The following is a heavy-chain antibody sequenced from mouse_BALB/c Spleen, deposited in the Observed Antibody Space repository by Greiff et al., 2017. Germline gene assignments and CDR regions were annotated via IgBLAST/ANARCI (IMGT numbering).Heavy chain of an antibody. V-gene: IGHV3-2*02. D-gene: IGHD1-2*01. CDR2: ISYSGST. Sequence: EVQLVESGPGLVKPSQSLSLTCTVTGYSITSDYAWNWIRQFPGNKLEWMGYISYSGSTSYNPSLKSRISITRDTSKNQFFLQLNSVTTEDTATYYCARILRLPSYAMDYWGQGTSVTVSS. J-gene: IGHJ4*01. CDR1: GYSITSDYA. CDR3: ARILRLPSYAMDY.